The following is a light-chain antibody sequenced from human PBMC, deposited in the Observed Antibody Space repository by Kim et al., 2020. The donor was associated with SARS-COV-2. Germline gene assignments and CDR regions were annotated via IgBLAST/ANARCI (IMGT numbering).Light chain of an antibody. V-gene: IGKV3-20*01. CDR2: GAS. J-gene: IGKJ2*03. CDR3: QLYGRSFYS. CDR1: QSGSSSY. Sequence: EIVLTQSPGTLSLSPEERATLSCRASQSGSSSYLAWYQQRPGQAPRLLLYGASSRATGIPDRFSGSGSGTDFTLTISRLEPEDFAVYYCQLYGRSFYSFGQGTKLEI.